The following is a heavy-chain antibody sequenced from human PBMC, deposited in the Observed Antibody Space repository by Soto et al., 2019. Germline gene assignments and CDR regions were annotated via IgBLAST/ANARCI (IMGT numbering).Heavy chain of an antibody. CDR3: ARDSSGRHDY. D-gene: IGHD3-22*01. Sequence: SETLSLTCVVSNFSISSGYYWGWIRQPPGKGLEWIGYIYQSGTTNYNASLKSRVTISIDTSKNQFFLKLNSVTAADTAVYYCARDSSGRHDYWGQGTLVTVSS. J-gene: IGHJ4*02. CDR1: NFSISSGYY. CDR2: IYQSGTT. V-gene: IGHV4-38-2*02.